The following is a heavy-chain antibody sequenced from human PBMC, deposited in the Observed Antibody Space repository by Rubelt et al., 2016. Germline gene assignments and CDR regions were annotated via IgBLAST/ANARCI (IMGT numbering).Heavy chain of an antibody. V-gene: IGHV4-34*01. Sequence: QVQLQQWGAGLLKPSETLSLTCAVYGGSFSGYYWSWIRQSPGKGLEWIGEINHSGSTNYNPSLKSRVTISVDTSKNQFSLKLSSVTAADTAVYYCARALAAAGPFDYWGQGTLVTVSS. CDR1: GGSFSGYY. CDR2: INHSGST. D-gene: IGHD6-13*01. CDR3: ARALAAAGPFDY. J-gene: IGHJ4*02.